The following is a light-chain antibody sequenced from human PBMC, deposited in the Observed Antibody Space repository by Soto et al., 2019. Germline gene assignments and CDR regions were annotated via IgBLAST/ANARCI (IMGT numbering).Light chain of an antibody. V-gene: IGLV1-40*01. CDR2: GNS. CDR1: SSNIGAGYD. Sequence: QSVLTQPPSVSGAPGQRVTISCTGSSSNIGAGYDVHWYQQLPGTAPKLLIYGNSNRPSGVPDRFSGSKSGASASLAITGLQAEDEADYSCQSYDSILSAYVFGTRTKVTVL. J-gene: IGLJ1*01. CDR3: QSYDSILSAYV.